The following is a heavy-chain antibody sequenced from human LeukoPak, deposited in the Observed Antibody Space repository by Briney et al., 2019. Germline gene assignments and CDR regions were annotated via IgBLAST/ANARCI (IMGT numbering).Heavy chain of an antibody. J-gene: IGHJ6*03. Sequence: GASVKVSCKASGYTFTGYYMHWVRQAPGQGLEWMGWINPNSGGTNYAQKFQGRVTMTRDTSISTAYMELSRLRSDDTAVYYCAGRRYCSSTSCYRDYYCMDVWGKGTTVTVSS. CDR1: GYTFTGYY. D-gene: IGHD2-2*01. V-gene: IGHV1-2*02. CDR2: INPNSGGT. CDR3: AGRRYCSSTSCYRDYYCMDV.